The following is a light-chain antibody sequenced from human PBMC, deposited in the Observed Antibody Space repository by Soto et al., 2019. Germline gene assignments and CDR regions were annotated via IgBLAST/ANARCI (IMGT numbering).Light chain of an antibody. Sequence: IRLTHSPSSRSASLGDRVTITCRASQSISNYLNWYQQKPGKAPKLLIYAASSLQSGVPSRFSGSGSGTDFTLTISSLQPEDFATYYCQQSYTTPRTFGQGTKVDIK. CDR3: QQSYTTPRT. V-gene: IGKV1-39*01. CDR2: AAS. CDR1: QSISNY. J-gene: IGKJ1*01.